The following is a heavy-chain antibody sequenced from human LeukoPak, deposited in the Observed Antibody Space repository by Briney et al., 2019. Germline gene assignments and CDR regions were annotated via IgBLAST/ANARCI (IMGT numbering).Heavy chain of an antibody. CDR1: GFTFRNYV. V-gene: IGHV3-30*18. CDR3: ANKGASGWRFDY. Sequence: GGSLRLSCAASGFTFRNYVIHWVRQAPGKGLEWVAVISYDGRNKYYADSVKGRFTISRDNSKNALFLQMNSLRAEDTALYYCANKGASGWRFDYWGQGTLVTVSS. D-gene: IGHD6-19*01. J-gene: IGHJ4*02. CDR2: ISYDGRNK.